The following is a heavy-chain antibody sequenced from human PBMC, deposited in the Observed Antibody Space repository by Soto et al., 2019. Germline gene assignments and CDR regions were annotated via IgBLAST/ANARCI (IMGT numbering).Heavy chain of an antibody. D-gene: IGHD3-3*01. Sequence: LETQSVTCTVSGASISSSSYFWGWIRQPPVKGLQWIGSIYYSGSANYNSSLKSRVTIFVDTSKNQFSLKLSSVTAADTAVYYCARQSGSYYSGMDVWGQGTTVT. CDR2: IYYSGSA. J-gene: IGHJ6*02. CDR1: GASISSSSYF. V-gene: IGHV4-39*01. CDR3: ARQSGSYYSGMDV.